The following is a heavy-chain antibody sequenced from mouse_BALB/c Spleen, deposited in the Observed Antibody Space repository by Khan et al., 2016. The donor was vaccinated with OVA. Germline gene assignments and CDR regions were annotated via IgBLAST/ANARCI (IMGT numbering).Heavy chain of an antibody. J-gene: IGHJ3*01. Sequence: QVQLKQSGAELVRPGVSVKISCKGSGYTFTDFTMHWVRQSHAMSLEWIGVISTYYGHATYNQKFKDKATMTVDTSSRTAYMELARLTSEDSAFYCCARGGGGNRFAYWGQGTLVTVSA. V-gene: IGHV1S137*01. CDR2: ISTYYGHA. CDR3: ARGGGGNRFAY. CDR1: GYTFTDFT.